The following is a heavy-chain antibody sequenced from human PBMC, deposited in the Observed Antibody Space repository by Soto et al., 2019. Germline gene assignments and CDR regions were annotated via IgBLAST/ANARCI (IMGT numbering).Heavy chain of an antibody. CDR3: AKPRPYGDYFDY. CDR1: GFTFSSYG. D-gene: IGHD4-17*01. Sequence: SLRLSCAASGFTFSSYGMHWVRQAPGKGLEWVAVISYDGSNKYYADSVKGRFTISRDNSKNTLYLQMNSLRAEDTAVYYCAKPRPYGDYFDYWGQGTLVTVSS. V-gene: IGHV3-30*18. CDR2: ISYDGSNK. J-gene: IGHJ4*02.